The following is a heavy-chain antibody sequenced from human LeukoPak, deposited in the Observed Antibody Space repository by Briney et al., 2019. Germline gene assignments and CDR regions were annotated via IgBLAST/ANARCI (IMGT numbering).Heavy chain of an antibody. Sequence: GRSLRLSCAASGFTFSTYGMHWVRQAPGKGLEWVAVMWYDGSNQNYADSVKGRFTISRDNSKNTLYLQMHSLRAEDTAVYYCAKDNVAAAGRYFDYWGQGTLVTVSS. D-gene: IGHD6-13*01. CDR2: MWYDGSNQ. V-gene: IGHV3-33*06. CDR3: AKDNVAAAGRYFDY. J-gene: IGHJ4*02. CDR1: GFTFSTYG.